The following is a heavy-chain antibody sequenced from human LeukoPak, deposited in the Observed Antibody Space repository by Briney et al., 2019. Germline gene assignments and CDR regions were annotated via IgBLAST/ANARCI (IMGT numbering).Heavy chain of an antibody. CDR2: IYHSGST. Sequence: SETLSLTCTVSAYSISSGYYWGWIRQPPGKGLEWIGSIYHSGSTYYNPSLKSRVTISVDTSKNQLSLKVRSVTAADTAVYYCARDWGVSARPGYMDVWGKGTTVTVSS. D-gene: IGHD6-6*01. J-gene: IGHJ6*03. CDR3: ARDWGVSARPGYMDV. CDR1: AYSISSGYY. V-gene: IGHV4-38-2*02.